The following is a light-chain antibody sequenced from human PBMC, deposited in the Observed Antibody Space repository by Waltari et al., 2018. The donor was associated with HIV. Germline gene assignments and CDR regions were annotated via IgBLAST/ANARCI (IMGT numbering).Light chain of an antibody. CDR2: EVT. CDR3: SSYANKNGFYVV. Sequence: SALTQPPSASGSAGQSVTIPCTGTNSAIGGYKYVSRYQQHPGKAPKRVISEVTKRPSGVPGRFSGSKSGTTASLTVSGLQAEDEADYYCSSYANKNGFYVVFGGGTRLTVL. CDR1: NSAIGGYKY. V-gene: IGLV2-8*01. J-gene: IGLJ2*01.